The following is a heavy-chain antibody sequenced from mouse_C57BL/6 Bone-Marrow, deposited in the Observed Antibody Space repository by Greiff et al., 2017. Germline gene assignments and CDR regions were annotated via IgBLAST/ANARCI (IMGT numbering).Heavy chain of an antibody. CDR3: ARYDDYDGGYAIDY. J-gene: IGHJ4*01. D-gene: IGHD2-4*01. CDR2: IRNKANGYTT. Sequence: DVQLVESGGGLVQPGGSLSLSCAASGFTFTDYYMSWVRQPPGKALEWLGFIRNKANGYTTEYSASVKGRFTISRDNSQSILYLQMNALRAEDSATYYCARYDDYDGGYAIDYWGQGTSVTVSS. V-gene: IGHV7-3*01. CDR1: GFTFTDYY.